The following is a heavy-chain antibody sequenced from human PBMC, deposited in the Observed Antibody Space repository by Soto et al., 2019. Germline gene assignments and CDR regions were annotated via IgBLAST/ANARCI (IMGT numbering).Heavy chain of an antibody. CDR2: INSDGSST. CDR1: GFTFSSYW. CDR3: ARGYLGRGTYYYYGMDV. J-gene: IGHJ6*02. Sequence: PGGSLRLSCAASGFTFSSYWMHWVRQAPGKGLVWVSRINSDGSSTSYADSVKGRFTISRGNAKNTLYLQMNSLRAEDTAVYYCARGYLGRGTYYYYGMDVWGQGTTVTVSS. V-gene: IGHV3-74*01. D-gene: IGHD1-1*01.